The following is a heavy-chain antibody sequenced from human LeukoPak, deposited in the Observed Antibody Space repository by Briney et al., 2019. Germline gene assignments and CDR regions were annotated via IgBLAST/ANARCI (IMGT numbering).Heavy chain of an antibody. CDR3: ARQYYDIWSGYYTADYYFDY. Sequence: GGSLRLSCADSAFTFSSYGMNWVRQAPGKGLEWVSSISSRSSYIYYADSVKGRFTISRDNAKNSLYLELHSLRAEDTAVYYCARQYYDIWSGYYTADYYFDYWGQGTLVTVSS. J-gene: IGHJ4*02. CDR1: AFTFSSYG. CDR2: ISSRSSYI. V-gene: IGHV3-21*06. D-gene: IGHD3-3*01.